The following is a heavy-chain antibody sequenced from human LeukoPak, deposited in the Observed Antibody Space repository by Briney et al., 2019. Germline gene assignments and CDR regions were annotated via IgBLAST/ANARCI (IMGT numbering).Heavy chain of an antibody. D-gene: IGHD6-13*01. V-gene: IGHV4-59*01. CDR3: ARGVAAAGTAVH. Sequence: SETLSLTCTVSGGSISSYYWSWIRQPPGKGLEWIGYIYYSGSTNYNPSLKSRVTISVDTSKNQFSLKLSSVTAADTAVYYCARGVAAAGTAVHWGQGTLVTVSS. CDR2: IYYSGST. J-gene: IGHJ4*02. CDR1: GGSISSYY.